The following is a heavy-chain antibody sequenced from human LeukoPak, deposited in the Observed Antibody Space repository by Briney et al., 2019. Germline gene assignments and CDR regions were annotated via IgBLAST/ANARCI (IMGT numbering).Heavy chain of an antibody. CDR2: ITHSGST. J-gene: IGHJ4*02. CDR1: GGSFSGYY. V-gene: IGHV4-34*01. D-gene: IGHD6-13*01. Sequence: SETLSLTCAVYGGSFSGYYWSWIRHPPGKGLEWIGEITHSGSTNYNPSLKSRVTISVDTSKNQFSLKLSSVTAADTAVYYCATHSSSWAIDYWGQGTLVTVSS. CDR3: ATHSSSWAIDY.